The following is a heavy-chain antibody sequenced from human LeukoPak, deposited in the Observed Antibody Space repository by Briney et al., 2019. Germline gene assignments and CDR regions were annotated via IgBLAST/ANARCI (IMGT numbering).Heavy chain of an antibody. CDR1: GYTFTSYY. CDR2: INTSGGST. J-gene: IGHJ5*02. D-gene: IGHD4-17*01. V-gene: IGHV1-2*02. Sequence: GASVKVSCKASGYTFTSYYIHWVRQAPGQGLEWMGLINTSGGSTNYAQKFQDRVTKNRDTSISTAYMALSGLPADDTAVYYLPRLLRCCNWFDPWGQGTLVTVSS. CDR3: PRLLRCCNWFDP.